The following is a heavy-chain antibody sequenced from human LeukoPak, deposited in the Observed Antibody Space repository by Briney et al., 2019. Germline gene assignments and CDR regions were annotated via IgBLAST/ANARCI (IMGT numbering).Heavy chain of an antibody. J-gene: IGHJ4*02. V-gene: IGHV3-64*01. CDR3: ARDRGRIVVVTARFDY. Sequence: GGSLRLSCAASGFTFSSYAMHWVRQAPGEGMEYVSAISSNGGSTYYANSVKGRFTISRDNSKNTLYLQMGSLRAEDMAVYYCARDRGRIVVVTARFDYWGQGTLVTVSS. D-gene: IGHD2-21*02. CDR2: ISSNGGST. CDR1: GFTFSSYA.